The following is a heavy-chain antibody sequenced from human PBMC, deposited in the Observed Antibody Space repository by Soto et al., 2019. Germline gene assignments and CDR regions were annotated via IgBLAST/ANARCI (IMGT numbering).Heavy chain of an antibody. D-gene: IGHD3-3*01. V-gene: IGHV4-59*01. CDR2: IYYSEST. CDR1: AGSMSGYY. J-gene: IGHJ6*02. Sequence: PSETLSLTCTVSAGSMSGYYWSWIRRPPGKGLEWIGDIYYSESTNYNPSLKSRVTISVDTSKNQFSLKLSSVTAADTAVYYCARDQRRFLEWQYYAMDVWGQGTTVT. CDR3: ARDQRRFLEWQYYAMDV.